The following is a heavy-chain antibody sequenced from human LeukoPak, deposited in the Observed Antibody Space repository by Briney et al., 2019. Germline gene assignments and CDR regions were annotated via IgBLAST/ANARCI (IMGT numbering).Heavy chain of an antibody. V-gene: IGHV1-2*02. CDR2: INPNSGGT. CDR1: GYTFTGYY. J-gene: IGHJ4*02. Sequence: VASVKVSCKASGYTFTGYYMHWVRQAPGQRPEWMGWINPNSGGTNYAQKFQGRVTMTRDTSISTAYMELSRLRSDDTAVYYCANTYYYDSSGYYYSDYFDYWGQGTLVTVSS. D-gene: IGHD3-22*01. CDR3: ANTYYYDSSGYYYSDYFDY.